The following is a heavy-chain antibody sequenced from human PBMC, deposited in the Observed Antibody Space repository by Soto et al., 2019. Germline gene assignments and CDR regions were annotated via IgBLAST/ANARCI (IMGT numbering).Heavy chain of an antibody. CDR1: GYSISSGYY. CDR2: IHHSGST. Sequence: SETLSLTCAVSGYSISSGYYWGCIRQPPGEGLEWIGSIHHSGSTYHNPSLKSRVTISVDTSKNQFSLKLSSVTATDTAVYYCASASGYYSFDYWGQGTLVTVSS. V-gene: IGHV4-38-2*01. J-gene: IGHJ4*02. D-gene: IGHD3-22*01. CDR3: ASASGYYSFDY.